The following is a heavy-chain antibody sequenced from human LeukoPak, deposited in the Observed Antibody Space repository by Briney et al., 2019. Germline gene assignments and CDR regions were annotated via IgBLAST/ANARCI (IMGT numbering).Heavy chain of an antibody. D-gene: IGHD4-17*01. CDR2: IYTSGSS. Sequence: SETLSLTCTVSGGSINSYYWSWIRQPAGKGLEWIGRIYTSGSSNYNPSLKSRVTMPVDTSKNQFSLRLTSVTAADTAVYYCARAAYGDYRYYYFYLDVWGKGTTVTVPS. CDR1: GGSINSYY. V-gene: IGHV4-4*07. J-gene: IGHJ6*03. CDR3: ARAAYGDYRYYYFYLDV.